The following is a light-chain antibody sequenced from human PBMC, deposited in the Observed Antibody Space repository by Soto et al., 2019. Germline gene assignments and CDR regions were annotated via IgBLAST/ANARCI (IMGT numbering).Light chain of an antibody. J-gene: IGKJ1*01. CDR1: QSVISS. CDR2: DAS. CDR3: QQRSNWPWT. V-gene: IGKV3-11*01. Sequence: EIVMTQSPATLSVSPGERATLSCRASQSVISSLAWYQQKPGQPPRLLIYDASNRATGIPARFSGSGSGTDFTLTISSLEPEDFAVYYCQQRSNWPWTFGQGTKVEIK.